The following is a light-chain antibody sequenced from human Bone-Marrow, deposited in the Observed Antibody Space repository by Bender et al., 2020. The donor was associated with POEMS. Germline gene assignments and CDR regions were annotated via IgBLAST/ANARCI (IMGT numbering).Light chain of an antibody. J-gene: IGLJ3*02. CDR2: GND. V-gene: IGLV1-44*01. CDR3: AEWEGIRNGWL. CDR1: SSNIGGNA. Sequence: QSVLTQPPSASGTPGQRVTISCSGSSSNIGGNAVNWWQQLPGTAPKLLIYGNDQRPPGFLDRFSASKSATSASLAISGFQSEEEAVYFCAEWEGIRNGWLCGGGAARSVL.